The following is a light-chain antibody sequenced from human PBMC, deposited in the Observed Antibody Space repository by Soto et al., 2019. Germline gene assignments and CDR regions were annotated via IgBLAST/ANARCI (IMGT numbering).Light chain of an antibody. CDR1: QYISSNY. CDR3: QQDDTSPLT. V-gene: IGKV3-20*01. Sequence: EVVLTQSPGTLSLSPGERATLSCRASQYISSNYLAWYKQKPGRAPRLLIFGAFNRAPAVPDRFSGSASGTDFALTISGLEPEDFAVYYCQQDDTSPLTFGGGTKV. J-gene: IGKJ4*02. CDR2: GAF.